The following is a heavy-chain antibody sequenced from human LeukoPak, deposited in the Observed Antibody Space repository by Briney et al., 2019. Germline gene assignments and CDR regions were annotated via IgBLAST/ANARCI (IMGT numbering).Heavy chain of an antibody. CDR1: GGSFSGYY. Sequence: SETLSLTCAVYGGSFSGYYWSWIRQPPGKGLEWIGEINHSGSTNYNPSLKSRVTISVDTSKNQFSLKLSSVTAADTAVYYCARGRYCSSTSCRWGWFDPWGQGTLVTVSS. J-gene: IGHJ5*02. V-gene: IGHV4-34*01. CDR3: ARGRYCSSTSCRWGWFDP. D-gene: IGHD2-2*01. CDR2: INHSGST.